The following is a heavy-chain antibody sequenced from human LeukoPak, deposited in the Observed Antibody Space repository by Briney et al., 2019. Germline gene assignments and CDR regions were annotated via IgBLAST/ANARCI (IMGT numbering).Heavy chain of an antibody. CDR1: GFTFSNAW. CDR3: TTDHRIRDDYGGRFDP. D-gene: IGHD4-23*01. V-gene: IGHV3-15*01. CDR2: IKSKTDGGTT. Sequence: KPGGSLRLSCAASGFTFSNAWMSWVRQAPGKGLEWVGRIKSKTDGGTTDYAAPVKGRFTISRDDSKNTLYLQMNSLKTEDTAVYYWTTDHRIRDDYGGRFDPWGQGTLVTVSS. J-gene: IGHJ5*02.